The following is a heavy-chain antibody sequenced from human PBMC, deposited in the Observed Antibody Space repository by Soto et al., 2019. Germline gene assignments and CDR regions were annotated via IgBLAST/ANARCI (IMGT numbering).Heavy chain of an antibody. CDR3: ATRSPAFDY. CDR2: ISTYNGDT. CDR1: GYTFTRSG. J-gene: IGHJ4*02. Sequence: ASVKVSCKASGYTFTRSGISWVRQAPGQGLEWMGWISTYNGDTNYAQTFQGRVTMTTDTSTSTVHMEVRSLRSDDTAVYYCATRSPAFDYWGQGTLVTVSS. V-gene: IGHV1-18*01.